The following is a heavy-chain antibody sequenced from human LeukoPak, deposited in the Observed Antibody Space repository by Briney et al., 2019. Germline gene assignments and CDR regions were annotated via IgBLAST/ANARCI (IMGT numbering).Heavy chain of an antibody. V-gene: IGHV3-11*01. J-gene: IGHJ6*02. CDR3: ARDQGEMATFQSFMDYGMDV. CDR1: GFTFSVYY. CDR2: ISSSGSTI. Sequence: GGSLRLSCAASGFTFSVYYMSWIRQAPGKGVEWGSYISSSGSTIYYADSVKGRFTISRDNAKNSLYLQMNSLRAEDTAVYYCARDQGEMATFQSFMDYGMDVWGQGTTVTVSS. D-gene: IGHD5-24*01.